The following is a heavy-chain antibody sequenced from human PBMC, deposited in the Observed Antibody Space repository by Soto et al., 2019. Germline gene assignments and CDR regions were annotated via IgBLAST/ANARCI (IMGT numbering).Heavy chain of an antibody. CDR1: GGSFSGYY. V-gene: IGHV4-34*01. CDR2: INHSGST. D-gene: IGHD5-18*01. CDR3: ARGSPNTAMVRYYYYYGMDV. Sequence: SETLSLTCAVYGGSFSGYYWSWIRQPPGKGLEWIGEINHSGSTNYNPSLKSRFTISVDTSKNQFSLKLSSVTAADTAVYYCARGSPNTAMVRYYYYYGMDVWGQGTTVTVSS. J-gene: IGHJ6*02.